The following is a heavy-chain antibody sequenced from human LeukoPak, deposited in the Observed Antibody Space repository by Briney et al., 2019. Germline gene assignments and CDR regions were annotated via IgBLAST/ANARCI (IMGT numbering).Heavy chain of an antibody. CDR3: AKVLADYHDSSGYSH. CDR2: ISYDGSNK. Sequence: SGGSLRLSCAASGFTFSSYGMHWVRQAPGKGLEWVAVISYDGSNKYYADSVKGRFTTSRDNSKNTLYLQMNSLRAEDTAVYYCAKVLADYHDSSGYSHWGQGTLVTVSS. D-gene: IGHD3-22*01. CDR1: GFTFSSYG. J-gene: IGHJ4*02. V-gene: IGHV3-30*18.